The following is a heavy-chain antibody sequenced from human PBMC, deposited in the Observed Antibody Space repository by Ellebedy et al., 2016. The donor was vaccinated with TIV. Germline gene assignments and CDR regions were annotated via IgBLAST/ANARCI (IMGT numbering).Heavy chain of an antibody. D-gene: IGHD4-23*01. CDR2: IFKSGDTT. V-gene: IGHV3-23*01. CDR1: GFTFSDYA. CDR3: AKLAVVHPWYFDY. J-gene: IGHJ4*02. Sequence: PGGSLRLSCAASGFTFSDYAMSWVRQAPGRGLEWVSTIFKSGDTTYYADSVKGRFTISRDNSTTTLSLQINSLRAEDTAVYYCAKLAVVHPWYFDYWGQGTLVTVSS.